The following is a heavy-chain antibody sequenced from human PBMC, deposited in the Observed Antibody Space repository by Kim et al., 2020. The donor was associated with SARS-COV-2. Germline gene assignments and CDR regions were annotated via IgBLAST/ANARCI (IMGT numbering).Heavy chain of an antibody. D-gene: IGHD5-18*01. CDR1: GGSFSGYY. V-gene: IGHV4-34*01. J-gene: IGHJ3*02. Sequence: SETLSLTCAVYGGSFSGYYWSWIRQPPGKGLEWIGEINHSGSTNYNPSLKSRVTISVDTSKNQFSLKLSSVTAADTAVYYCARGRRGYSYGPGTVDAFDIWGQGTMVTVSS. CDR3: ARGRRGYSYGPGTVDAFDI. CDR2: INHSGST.